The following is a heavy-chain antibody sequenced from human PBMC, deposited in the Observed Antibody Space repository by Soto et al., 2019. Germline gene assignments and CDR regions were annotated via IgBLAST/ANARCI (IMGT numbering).Heavy chain of an antibody. CDR3: AREYYYGPGTLRAFDI. CDR2: INPNSGGT. Sequence: ASVKVSCKASGYTFTGYYMHWVRQAPGQGLEWMGWINPNSGGTNYAQKFQGWVTMTRDTSISTAYMELSRLRSDDTAVYYCAREYYYGPGTLRAFDIWGQGTMVTLS. D-gene: IGHD3-10*01. J-gene: IGHJ3*02. CDR1: GYTFTGYY. V-gene: IGHV1-2*04.